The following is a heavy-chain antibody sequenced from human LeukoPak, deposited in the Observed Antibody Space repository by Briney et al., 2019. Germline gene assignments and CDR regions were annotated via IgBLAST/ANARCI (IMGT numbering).Heavy chain of an antibody. J-gene: IGHJ4*02. CDR2: ISAYNGNT. V-gene: IGHV1-18*01. D-gene: IGHD3-3*01. Sequence: ASVKVSCKASGYTFTSYGISWVRQAPGQGLEWMGWISAYNGNTNYAQKLQGRVTMTTDTSTSTAYMELRSLRSDDTAVYYCARGTLVLRFLEWIFPEDYWGQGTLVTVSS. CDR3: ARGTLVLRFLEWIFPEDY. CDR1: GYTFTSYG.